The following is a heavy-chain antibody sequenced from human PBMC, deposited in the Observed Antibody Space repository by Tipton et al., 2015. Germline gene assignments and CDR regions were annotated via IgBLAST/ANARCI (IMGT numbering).Heavy chain of an antibody. Sequence: PGLVKPSETLSLTCTVSGGSVSSVSYYWSWIRQPPGKGLEWIGEINHSGSTNYNPSLKSRVTISVDTSKNQFSLKVNSVTAADTAVYYCARVPGQWLDNWGRGTLVTVSS. J-gene: IGHJ4*02. CDR1: GGSVSSVSYY. V-gene: IGHV4-39*07. CDR2: INHSGST. CDR3: ARVPGQWLDN. D-gene: IGHD6-19*01.